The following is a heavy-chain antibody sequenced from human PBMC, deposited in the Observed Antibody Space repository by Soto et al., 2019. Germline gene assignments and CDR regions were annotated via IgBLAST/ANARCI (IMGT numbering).Heavy chain of an antibody. CDR1: GYKFTSFW. Sequence: ESLKISCRTSGYKFTSFWIAWVRQMPGKGLEWMGIIFPSDSDTRYSPSFQGQVTISADRSTSTVFLQWASLKALDTAVYFCARKDKSGYFNWFDPWGQGTLVTVSS. D-gene: IGHD3-22*01. CDR3: ARKDKSGYFNWFDP. CDR2: IFPSDSDT. V-gene: IGHV5-51*01. J-gene: IGHJ5*02.